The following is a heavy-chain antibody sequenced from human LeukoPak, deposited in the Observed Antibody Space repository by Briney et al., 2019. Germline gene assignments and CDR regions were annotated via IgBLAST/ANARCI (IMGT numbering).Heavy chain of an antibody. J-gene: IGHJ6*03. CDR1: GGSISSYY. D-gene: IGHD1-1*01. Sequence: SETLSLTCTVSGGSISSYYWSWIRQPPGKGLEWIGYIYYSGSTNYNPSLKSRVTISVDTSKNQFSLKLSSVTAADTAVYYCARVFPPGSHSWYYYMDVWGKGTTVTVSS. V-gene: IGHV4-59*01. CDR2: IYYSGST. CDR3: ARVFPPGSHSWYYYMDV.